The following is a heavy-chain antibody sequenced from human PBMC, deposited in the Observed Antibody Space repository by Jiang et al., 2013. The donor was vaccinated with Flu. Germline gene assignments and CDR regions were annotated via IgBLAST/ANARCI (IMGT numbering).Heavy chain of an antibody. Sequence: VQLLESGGGVVQPGRSLRLSCAASGFTFSSYGMHWVRQAPGKGLEWVAVIWYDGSNKYYADSVKGRFTISRDNSKNTLYLQMNSLRAEDTAVYYCARDEREPGAVAGYNWFDPWGQGTLVTVSS. CDR1: GFTFSSYG. D-gene: IGHD6-19*01. J-gene: IGHJ5*02. V-gene: IGHV3-33*01. CDR3: ARDEREPGAVAGYNWFDP. CDR2: IWYDGSNK.